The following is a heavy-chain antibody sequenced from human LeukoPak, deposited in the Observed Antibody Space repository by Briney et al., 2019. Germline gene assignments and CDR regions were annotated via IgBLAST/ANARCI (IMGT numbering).Heavy chain of an antibody. CDR3: TRRYDSSGHGDFDY. J-gene: IGHJ4*02. D-gene: IGHD3-22*01. CDR1: GFTFSGSA. Sequence: PGGSLRLSCAASGFTFSGSAMHWVRQASGKGLEWVGRIRSKANSYATAYAASVKGRFTISRDDSKNTAYLQVNSLKTEDTAVYYCTRRYDSSGHGDFDYWGQGTLVTVSS. CDR2: IRSKANSYAT. V-gene: IGHV3-73*01.